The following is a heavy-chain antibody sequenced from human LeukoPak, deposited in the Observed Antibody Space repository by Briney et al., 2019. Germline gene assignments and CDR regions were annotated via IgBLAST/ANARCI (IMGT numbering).Heavy chain of an antibody. CDR2: INHSGST. CDR3: ARGRTGGGWPYQFFDL. D-gene: IGHD2-8*02. V-gene: IGHV4-34*01. Sequence: KSSETLSLTCAVYGGSFSGYYWSWIRQPPGKGLEWIGEINHSGSTNYNPSLKRRVTISGESSKNQFSLKLSSVTAADTAVYYCARGRTGGGWPYQFFDLGGGGTLVSVSS. J-gene: IGHJ2*01. CDR1: GGSFSGYY.